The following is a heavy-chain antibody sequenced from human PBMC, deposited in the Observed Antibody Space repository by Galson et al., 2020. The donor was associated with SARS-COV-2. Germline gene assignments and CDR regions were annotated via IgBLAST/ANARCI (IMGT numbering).Heavy chain of an antibody. V-gene: IGHV4-39*01. CDR1: GGSISSSSYY. Sequence: SETLSLTCTVSGGSISSSSYYWGWIRQPPGKGLEWIGSIYYTGSTYYNPSLKSRVTISVDTSKNQFSLRLSSVTAADTAVYYCARRPQDDYNWAYYFDYWGQGTLVTVSS. CDR3: ARRPQDDYNWAYYFDY. D-gene: IGHD4-4*01. CDR2: IYYTGST. J-gene: IGHJ4*02.